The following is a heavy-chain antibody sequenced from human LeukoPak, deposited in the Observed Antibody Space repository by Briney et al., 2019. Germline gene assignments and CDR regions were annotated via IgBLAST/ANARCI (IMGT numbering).Heavy chain of an antibody. CDR1: GGSISSGGYY. Sequence: PSETLSLTCTVSGGSISSGGYYWSWIRQHPGQGLEWIGYIYYSGSTYYNPSLKSRVTISVDTSKNQFSLKLGSVTAADTAVYYCARGGAPHVPTPWGQGTLVTVSS. J-gene: IGHJ5*02. D-gene: IGHD6-25*01. CDR2: IYYSGST. V-gene: IGHV4-31*03. CDR3: ARGGAPHVPTP.